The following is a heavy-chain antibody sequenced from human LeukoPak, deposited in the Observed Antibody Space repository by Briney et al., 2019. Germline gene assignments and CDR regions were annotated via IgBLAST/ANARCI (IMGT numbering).Heavy chain of an antibody. V-gene: IGHV4-39*07. CDR3: ARDFGRFGWSYSSTY. J-gene: IGHJ4*02. CDR1: GGSISSSSYY. Sequence: SETLSLTCTVSGGSISSSSYYWGWIRQPPGKGLEWIGSFYYSGSTYYNPSLKSRVTISIDTSRNQFSLKLSSVTAADTAVYYCARDFGRFGWSYSSTYWGQGTLLTVSS. D-gene: IGHD3-16*01. CDR2: FYYSGST.